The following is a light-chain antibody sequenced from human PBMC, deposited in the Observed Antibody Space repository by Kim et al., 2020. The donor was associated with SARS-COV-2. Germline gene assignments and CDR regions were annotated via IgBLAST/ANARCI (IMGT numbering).Light chain of an antibody. J-gene: IGKJ3*01. CDR1: QSISSL. CDR3: QQSYITPFT. CDR2: AAS. V-gene: IGKV1-39*01. Sequence: ASVGDRVTITCRTTQSISSLLNWYQQKPGRAPKLLISAASTLQGGVPSRFSGSGSETDLTLTISSLQPDDFATYFCQQSYITPFTFGPGTKVDIK.